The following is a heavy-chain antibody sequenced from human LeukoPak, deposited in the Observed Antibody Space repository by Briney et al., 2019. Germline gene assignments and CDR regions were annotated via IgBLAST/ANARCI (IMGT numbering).Heavy chain of an antibody. J-gene: IGHJ4*02. D-gene: IGHD4-17*01. Sequence: ASVKVSCKASGYTFTGYYMHWVRQAPGQGLEWMGRINPNSGGTNYAQKFQGRVTMTRDTSISTAYMELSRLRSDDTAVYYCARRYDYGDFQLGNWGQGTLVTVSS. CDR3: ARRYDYGDFQLGN. CDR1: GYTFTGYY. V-gene: IGHV1-2*06. CDR2: INPNSGGT.